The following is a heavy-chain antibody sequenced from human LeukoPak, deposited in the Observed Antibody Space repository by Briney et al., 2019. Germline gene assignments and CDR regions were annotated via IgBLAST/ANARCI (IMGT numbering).Heavy chain of an antibody. CDR3: ARGLMGGYPYFEN. CDR2: ISSSGSTI. Sequence: GGSLRLSCAASGFTFSSYEMNWVRQAPGKGLEWVSYISSSGSTIYYADSVKGRFTISRDNAKNSLYLQMNSLRAEGTAFYYCARGLMGGYPYFENWGQGTLVTVSS. J-gene: IGHJ4*02. D-gene: IGHD3-22*01. CDR1: GFTFSSYE. V-gene: IGHV3-48*03.